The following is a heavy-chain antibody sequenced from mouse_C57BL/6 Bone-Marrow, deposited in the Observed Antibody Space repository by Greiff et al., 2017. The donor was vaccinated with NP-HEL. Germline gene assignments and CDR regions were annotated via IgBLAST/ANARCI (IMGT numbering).Heavy chain of an antibody. CDR3: ALYGSSYSWFAY. J-gene: IGHJ3*01. CDR1: GFTFSSYG. V-gene: IGHV5-6*01. D-gene: IGHD1-1*01. CDR2: ISSGGSYT. Sequence: EVQLQESGGDLVKPGGSLKLSCAASGFTFSSYGMSWVRQTPDKRLEWVATISSGGSYTYYPDSVKGRFTISRDNAKNTLYLQMSSLKSEDTAMYYCALYGSSYSWFAYWGQGTLVTVSA.